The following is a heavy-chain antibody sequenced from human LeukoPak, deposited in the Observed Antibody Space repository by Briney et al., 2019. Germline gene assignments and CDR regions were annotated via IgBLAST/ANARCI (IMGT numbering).Heavy chain of an antibody. J-gene: IGHJ4*02. Sequence: GGSLRLSCAASGFTFSSHSMNWVRQAPGKGLEWVSYISSSGSTIYYADSVKGRFSISRDNAKNSLHLQMNSLRVEDTAVYYCARGTVAGKAPYWGRGTLVTVSS. CDR3: ARGTVAGKAPY. D-gene: IGHD6-19*01. CDR2: ISSSGSTI. V-gene: IGHV3-48*01. CDR1: GFTFSSHS.